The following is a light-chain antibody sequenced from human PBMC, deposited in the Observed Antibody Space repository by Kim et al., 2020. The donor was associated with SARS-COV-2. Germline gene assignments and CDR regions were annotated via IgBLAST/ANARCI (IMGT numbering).Light chain of an antibody. Sequence: DIQMTQSPSTLSASVGDRVIVTCRASQSIRSWLAWYQQKPRKAPKLLIYRASSLQSGVPSRFSGSGSGTEFTLTISSLQPDDFATYYCQQYSSYPYTFSQGTKLEI. J-gene: IGKJ2*01. CDR1: QSIRSW. CDR2: RAS. V-gene: IGKV1-5*03. CDR3: QQYSSYPYT.